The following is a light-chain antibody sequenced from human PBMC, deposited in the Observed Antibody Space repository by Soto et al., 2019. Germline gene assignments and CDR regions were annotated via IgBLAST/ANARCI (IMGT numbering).Light chain of an antibody. CDR2: DAS. CDR3: QVSKT. CDR1: QSVSSY. Sequence: EIVLTQSPATLSLSPGERATLSCRASQSVSSYLAWYQQKPGQAPRLLIYDASNRATGIPARFSGSGSGTDFTLTISSLEPEDFAVYYCQVSKTFGQGTKVEIK. J-gene: IGKJ1*01. V-gene: IGKV3-11*01.